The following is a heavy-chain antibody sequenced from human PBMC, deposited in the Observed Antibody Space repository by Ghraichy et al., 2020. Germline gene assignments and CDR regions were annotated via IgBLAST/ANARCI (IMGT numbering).Heavy chain of an antibody. CDR3: ARDRLWAFDI. Sequence: GESLNISCAASGFTFSDYSMNWVRQAPGKGLEWLSYVSSGNGLVYYADSVKGRLTISRDNAKNSLYLQMNSLGDEDTAVYYCARDRLWAFDIWGQGTMVTVSS. CDR2: VSSGNGLV. CDR1: GFTFSDYS. V-gene: IGHV3-48*02. J-gene: IGHJ3*02. D-gene: IGHD5-18*01.